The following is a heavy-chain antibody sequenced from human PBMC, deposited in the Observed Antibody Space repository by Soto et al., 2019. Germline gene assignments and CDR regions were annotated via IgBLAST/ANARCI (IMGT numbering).Heavy chain of an antibody. CDR2: ISDGGGST. J-gene: IGHJ4*02. V-gene: IGHV3-23*01. D-gene: IGHD3-3*01. Sequence: EVQLLESGGGLVQPGGSLRLSCAASGFTFNNFAMSWVRQAPGKGLEWVSSISDGGGSTYYGDSVKGRFTISRDNSTNTLYLQMNSLRAEDTAVYYCARCPGEKCARNTIFGVVGEGFDYWGQGTLVTVSS. CDR1: GFTFNNFA. CDR3: ARCPGEKCARNTIFGVVGEGFDY.